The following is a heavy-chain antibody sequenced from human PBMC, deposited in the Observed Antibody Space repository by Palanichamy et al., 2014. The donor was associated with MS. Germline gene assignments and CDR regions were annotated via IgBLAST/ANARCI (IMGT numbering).Heavy chain of an antibody. V-gene: IGHV3-33*01. Sequence: SNYGMHWVRQAPGKGLEWVAVVWYDGTNKYYADSVKGRFTIPRDNSKNTLFLQMNSLRAEDTAVYFCARVGGRIAVAGYFDYWGQGTLVTVSS. D-gene: IGHD6-19*01. CDR3: ARVGGRIAVAGYFDY. CDR1: SNYG. J-gene: IGHJ4*02. CDR2: VWYDGTNK.